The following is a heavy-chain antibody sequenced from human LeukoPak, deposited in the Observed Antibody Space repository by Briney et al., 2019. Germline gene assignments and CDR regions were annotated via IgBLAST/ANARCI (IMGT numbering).Heavy chain of an antibody. V-gene: IGHV3-11*01. J-gene: IGHJ4*02. CDR3: AKVGCSSTSCYD. CDR2: ISSSGGTI. Sequence: GGSLRLSCAASGVTFSDYYMTWIRQAPGQGPEWISYISSSGGTIFYADSVKGRFTISRDNSKNTLYLQMNSLRAEDTAVYYCAKVGCSSTSCYDWGQGTLVTVSS. CDR1: GVTFSDYY. D-gene: IGHD2-2*01.